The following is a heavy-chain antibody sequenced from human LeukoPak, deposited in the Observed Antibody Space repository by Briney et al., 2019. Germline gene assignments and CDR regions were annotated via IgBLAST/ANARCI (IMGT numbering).Heavy chain of an antibody. CDR3: ATTTHETGIDYYMDV. D-gene: IGHD1-1*01. V-gene: IGHV4-4*07. J-gene: IGHJ6*03. Sequence: SETLSLTCTVSGGSINTYYWSWIRQPAGKGLEWIGRIYTRGSTIYNPSLKSRLTMSVDTSKNQLSLMLNSVTAADTAVYYCATTTHETGIDYYMDVWGTGTKVTVSS. CDR2: IYTRGST. CDR1: GGSINTYY.